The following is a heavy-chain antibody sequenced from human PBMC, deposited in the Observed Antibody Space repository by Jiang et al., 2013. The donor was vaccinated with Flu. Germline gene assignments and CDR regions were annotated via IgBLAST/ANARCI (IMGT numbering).Heavy chain of an antibody. CDR1: GDSVSSNSAA. CDR2: TYYGSKWYN. Sequence: QTLSLTCAISGDSVSSNSAAWNWIRQSPSRGLEWLGRTYYGSKWYNDYALSVKSRITINPDTSKNQFSLQLNSVTPEDTAVYYCARDGGGSGSYYNALDYWGQGTLVTVSS. CDR3: ARDGGGSGSYYNALDY. D-gene: IGHD3-10*01. V-gene: IGHV6-1*01. J-gene: IGHJ4*02.